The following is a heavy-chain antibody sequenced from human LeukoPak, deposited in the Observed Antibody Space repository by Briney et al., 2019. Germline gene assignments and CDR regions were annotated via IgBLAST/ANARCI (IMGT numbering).Heavy chain of an antibody. D-gene: IGHD3-16*01. CDR3: AREVGGSAFDI. J-gene: IGHJ3*02. CDR1: GFTVSSNY. Sequence: GGSLRLSCAPSGFTVSSNYMSCVRQAPGKGLECVSIIYSGGSTYYADSVKGRFTISRHNSKNTPYFQINSLRAVSTTGLYCAREVGGSAFDIRGQGKMVTVSS. CDR2: IYSGGST. V-gene: IGHV3-53*04.